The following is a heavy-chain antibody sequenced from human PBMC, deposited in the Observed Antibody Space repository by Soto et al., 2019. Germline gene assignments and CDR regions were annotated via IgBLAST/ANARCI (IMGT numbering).Heavy chain of an antibody. D-gene: IGHD6-13*01. J-gene: IGHJ6*02. Sequence: YWSWIRQHPGKGLEWMGIIYPGDSDTRYSPSFQGQVTISADKSISTAYLQWSSLKASDTAMYYCARVGQLVDYYYYYGMDVWGQGTTVTVSS. CDR1: YW. CDR3: ARVGQLVDYYYYYGMDV. V-gene: IGHV5-51*01. CDR2: IYPGDSDT.